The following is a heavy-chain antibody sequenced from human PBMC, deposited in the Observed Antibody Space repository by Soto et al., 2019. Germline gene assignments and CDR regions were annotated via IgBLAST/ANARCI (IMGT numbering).Heavy chain of an antibody. CDR3: TRDSGCGGDCYENYFDY. CDR2: IRSNAYGGTT. Sequence: PGGSLRLSCTTSGFTFGDYAITWFRQAPGKGLEWVGFIRSNAYGGTTEYAASVRGRFSFSRDDSKSVAYLQMNSLKTEDTAVYYCTRDSGCGGDCYENYFDYWGQGT. CDR1: GFTFGDYA. J-gene: IGHJ4*02. D-gene: IGHD2-21*02. V-gene: IGHV3-49*03.